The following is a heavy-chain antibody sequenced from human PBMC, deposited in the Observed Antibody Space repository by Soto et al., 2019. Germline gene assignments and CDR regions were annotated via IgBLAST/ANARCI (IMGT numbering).Heavy chain of an antibody. D-gene: IGHD2-15*01. V-gene: IGHV1-69*13. CDR3: ARGIGDSYAFDI. Sequence: SVKVSCKASGGTFSSYAISWVRQAPGQGLEWMGGIIPIFGTANYAQKFQGRVTITAGESTSTAYMELSSLRSEDTAVYYCARGIGDSYAFDIWGQGTMVTVSS. J-gene: IGHJ3*02. CDR2: IIPIFGTA. CDR1: GGTFSSYA.